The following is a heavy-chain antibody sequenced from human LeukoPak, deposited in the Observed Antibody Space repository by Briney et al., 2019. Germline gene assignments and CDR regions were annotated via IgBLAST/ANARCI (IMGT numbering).Heavy chain of an antibody. CDR1: GFTFSSYA. Sequence: GGSLRLSCAASGFTFSSYAMHWVRQAPGKGLEWVAVISYDGSNKYYADSVKGRFTISRDNSKNTLYLQMNSLRAEDTAVYYCARGEVTYYDSTVGDYWGQGTLVTVSS. CDR2: ISYDGSNK. V-gene: IGHV3-30*01. J-gene: IGHJ4*02. D-gene: IGHD3-22*01. CDR3: ARGEVTYYDSTVGDY.